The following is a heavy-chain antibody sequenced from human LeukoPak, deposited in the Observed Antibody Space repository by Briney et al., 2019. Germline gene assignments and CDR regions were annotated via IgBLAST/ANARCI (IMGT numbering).Heavy chain of an antibody. V-gene: IGHV3-23*01. J-gene: IGHJ4*02. D-gene: IGHD1-26*01. CDR2: VTGGGDIT. CDR3: AKDQELLHYFDY. Sequence: GGSLRLSCAASGFSFNAYALSWVRQAPGKGLEWLSTVTGGGDITYYADSVKGRFTISRDNSKKMLYLQMNSLRAEDTAVYYCAKDQELLHYFDYWGQGTLVTVSS. CDR1: GFSFNAYA.